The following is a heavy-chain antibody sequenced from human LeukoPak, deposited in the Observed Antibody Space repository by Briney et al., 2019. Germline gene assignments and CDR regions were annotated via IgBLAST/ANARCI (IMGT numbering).Heavy chain of an antibody. D-gene: IGHD1-26*01. V-gene: IGHV3-23*01. CDR2: ISGSGGST. Sequence: GGSLRLSCAASGFTFSSYAMSWVRQALGKGLEWVSAISGSGGSTYYADSVKGRFAISRDNSKNTLYLQMNSLRAEDTAVYYCAKGPQGPFPGGYSDYWGQGTLVTVSS. CDR1: GFTFSSYA. J-gene: IGHJ4*02. CDR3: AKGPQGPFPGGYSDY.